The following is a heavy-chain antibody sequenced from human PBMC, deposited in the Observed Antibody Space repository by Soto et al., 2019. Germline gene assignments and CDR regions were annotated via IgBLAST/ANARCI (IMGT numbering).Heavy chain of an antibody. Sequence: GGSLRLSCAASGFTFSSYAMSWVRQAPGKGLEWVSAISGSGGSTYYADSVKGRFTISRDNSKNTLYLQMNSLRAEDTAVYYCAKDPEGYSNYDHPLVNFDYWGQGTLVTVSS. CDR1: GFTFSSYA. D-gene: IGHD4-4*01. CDR2: ISGSGGST. J-gene: IGHJ4*02. V-gene: IGHV3-23*01. CDR3: AKDPEGYSNYDHPLVNFDY.